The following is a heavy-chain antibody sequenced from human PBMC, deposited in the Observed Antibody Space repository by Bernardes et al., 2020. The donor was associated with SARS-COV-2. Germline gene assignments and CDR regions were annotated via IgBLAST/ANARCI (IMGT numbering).Heavy chain of an antibody. Sequence: GGSLRLSCAASGFTFSSYSMNWVRQAPGKGLEWVSSISSSSSYIYYADSVKGRFTISRDNAKNSLYLQMNSLRAEDTAVYYCARVREVLRFLEWLFFDAFDIWGQGTMVTVSS. V-gene: IGHV3-21*01. CDR3: ARVREVLRFLEWLFFDAFDI. J-gene: IGHJ3*02. D-gene: IGHD3-3*01. CDR2: ISSSSSYI. CDR1: GFTFSSYS.